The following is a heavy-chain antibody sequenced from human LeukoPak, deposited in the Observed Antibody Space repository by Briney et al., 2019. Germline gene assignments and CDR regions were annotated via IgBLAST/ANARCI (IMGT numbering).Heavy chain of an antibody. CDR2: ISSSGSTI. D-gene: IGHD6-19*01. Sequence: GESLKISCAASGFTFSDYYMSWIRQAPGKGLEWVSYISSSGSTIYYADSVKGRFTISRDNAKNSLYLQMNSLRAEDTAVYYCARALGAGYSSGWYEAFDYWGQGTLVTVSS. V-gene: IGHV3-11*04. J-gene: IGHJ4*02. CDR1: GFTFSDYY. CDR3: ARALGAGYSSGWYEAFDY.